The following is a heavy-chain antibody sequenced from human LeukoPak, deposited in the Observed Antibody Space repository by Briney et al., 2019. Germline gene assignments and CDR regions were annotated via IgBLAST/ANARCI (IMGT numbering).Heavy chain of an antibody. CDR2: INAGNGNT. CDR3: ARGPGIAAAGYYYYGMDV. V-gene: IGHV1-3*01. D-gene: IGHD6-13*01. J-gene: IGHJ6*02. Sequence: ASVMVSCKASGYTFTSYAMHWVRQAPGQRLEWMGWINAGNGNTKYSQKFQGRVTITRNTSASTAYMELSSLRSEDTAVYYCARGPGIAAAGYYYYGMDVWGQGTTVTVSS. CDR1: GYTFTSYA.